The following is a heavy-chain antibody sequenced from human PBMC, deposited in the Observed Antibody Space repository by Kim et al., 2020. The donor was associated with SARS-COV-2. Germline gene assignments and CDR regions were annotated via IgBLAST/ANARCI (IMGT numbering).Heavy chain of an antibody. CDR2: T. V-gene: IGHV1-46*01. Sequence: TSYAQKFQGRVTMTRDTSTSTVYMELSSLRSEDTAVYYCARGGIVGAPDYWGQGTLVTVSS. CDR3: ARGGIVGAPDY. J-gene: IGHJ4*02. D-gene: IGHD1-26*01.